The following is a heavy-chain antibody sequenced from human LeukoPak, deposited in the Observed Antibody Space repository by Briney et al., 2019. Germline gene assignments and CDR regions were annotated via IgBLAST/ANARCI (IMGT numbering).Heavy chain of an antibody. D-gene: IGHD2-15*01. Sequence: ASVKVSCKASGYTFTSYAMHWVRQAPGQRLEWMGWINAGNGNTKYSQKFQGRVTITRDTSASTAYMELGSLRSEDTAVYYCAYSLAATRGFDYWGQGTLVTVSS. V-gene: IGHV1-3*01. CDR1: GYTFTSYA. CDR2: INAGNGNT. CDR3: AYSLAATRGFDY. J-gene: IGHJ4*02.